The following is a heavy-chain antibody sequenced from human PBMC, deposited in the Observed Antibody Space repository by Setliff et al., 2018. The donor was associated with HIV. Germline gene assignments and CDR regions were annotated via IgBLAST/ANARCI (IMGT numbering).Heavy chain of an antibody. CDR1: GGTFSSYT. V-gene: IGHV1-69*13. CDR3: ARAPIYCGGDCYLFDY. D-gene: IGHD2-21*02. J-gene: IGHJ4*02. Sequence: SVKVSCKASGGTFSSYTISWVRQAPGQGLEWMGGIIPIFGTTNYAQKFQGRVTITADESTSTAYMELSRLTSDDTAIYYCARAPIYCGGDCYLFDYWGQGTLVTVSS. CDR2: IIPIFGTT.